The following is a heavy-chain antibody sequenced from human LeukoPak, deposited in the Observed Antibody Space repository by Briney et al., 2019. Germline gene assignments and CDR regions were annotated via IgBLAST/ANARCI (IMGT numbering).Heavy chain of an antibody. V-gene: IGHV5-51*01. CDR3: ARLKSGNSGFDY. D-gene: IGHD4-23*01. Sequence: GESLKISCQVSGYSFTSFWIGWVRQMPGKGLEWMGIIYPGDSDTRYSPSFQGQVTTSADKSIRSAYLQWRSLKASDTAMYYCARLKSGNSGFDYWGQGSLVTVSS. J-gene: IGHJ4*02. CDR1: GYSFTSFW. CDR2: IYPGDSDT.